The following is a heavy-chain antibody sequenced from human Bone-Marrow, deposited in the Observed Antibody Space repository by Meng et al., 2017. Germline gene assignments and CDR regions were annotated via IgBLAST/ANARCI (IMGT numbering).Heavy chain of an antibody. CDR2: ISGSGGST. V-gene: IGHV3-23*01. CDR3: VKDFTN. D-gene: IGHD3-10*01. J-gene: IGHJ4*02. Sequence: ESLKISCAASGFTFSSYAMSWVRQAPGKGLEWVSAISGSGGSTYYADSVKGRFTISRDNSKNTLYLQMDSLRAEDTAVYFCVKDFTNWGQGTLVTVSS. CDR1: GFTFSSYA.